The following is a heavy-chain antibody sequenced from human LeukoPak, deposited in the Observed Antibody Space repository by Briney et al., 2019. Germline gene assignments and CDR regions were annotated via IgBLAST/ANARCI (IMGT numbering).Heavy chain of an antibody. V-gene: IGHV4-4*07. Sequence: SETLSLTCTVSGGSISSSYWSWIRQPAGKGLEWIGRLYPSGDTNYNPSLKSRVTMSVDTSKNQFSLKMSSVTAADTAVYYCARDPGYSSSRSHCFDPWGQGTLVTVSS. CDR2: LYPSGDT. CDR3: ARDPGYSSSRSHCFDP. J-gene: IGHJ5*02. CDR1: GGSISSSY. D-gene: IGHD6-13*01.